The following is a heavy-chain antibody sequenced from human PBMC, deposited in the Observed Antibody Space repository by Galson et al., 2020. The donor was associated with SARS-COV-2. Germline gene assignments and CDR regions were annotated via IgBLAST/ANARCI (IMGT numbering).Heavy chain of an antibody. CDR2: ISYDGSNK. J-gene: IGHJ4*02. Sequence: GGSLRLSCAASGFTFSSYGMHWVRQAPGKGLEWVAVISYDGSNKYYADSVKGRFTISRDNSKNTLYLQMNSLRAEDTAVYYCAKDSMITFGGSPSHVDYWGQGTLVTVSS. CDR1: GFTFSSYG. CDR3: AKDSMITFGGSPSHVDY. D-gene: IGHD3-16*01. V-gene: IGHV3-30*18.